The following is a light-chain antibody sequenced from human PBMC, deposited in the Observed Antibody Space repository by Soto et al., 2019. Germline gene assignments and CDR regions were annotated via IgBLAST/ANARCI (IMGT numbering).Light chain of an antibody. CDR3: QQYGGSPRP. V-gene: IGKV3-20*01. J-gene: IGKJ1*01. Sequence: EIVLTQSPGTLSLSPGERATLACRASQSVSSSYLAWYQQKPGQAPRLLIYGASSRATGIPDRFSGSGSGTDFTLTISRLEPEDIAVYYCQQYGGSPRPFGQGTKVEIK. CDR1: QSVSSSY. CDR2: GAS.